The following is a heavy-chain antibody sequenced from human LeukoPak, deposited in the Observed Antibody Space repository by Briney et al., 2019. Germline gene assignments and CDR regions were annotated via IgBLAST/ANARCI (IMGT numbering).Heavy chain of an antibody. D-gene: IGHD6-19*01. V-gene: IGHV3-23*01. Sequence: GGSLRLSCEASGSTFSSFDMSWVRQAPGKGLEWVSAISGGGGSTYYADSVKGRFTISRDNSKNTLYLQMNSLRAEDTAIYYCSKRNLPAVAPGYWGQGTLVAVSS. CDR3: SKRNLPAVAPGY. CDR1: GSTFSSFD. J-gene: IGHJ4*02. CDR2: ISGGGGST.